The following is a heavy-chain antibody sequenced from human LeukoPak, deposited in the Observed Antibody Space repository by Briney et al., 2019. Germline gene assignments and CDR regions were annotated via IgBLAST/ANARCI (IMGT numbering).Heavy chain of an antibody. J-gene: IGHJ2*01. D-gene: IGHD5-12*01. CDR3: ARASVATMTYWYFDL. CDR2: ISYDGSNK. CDR1: GFTFSSYA. Sequence: GGSLRLSCAASGFTFSSYAMHWVRQAPGKGLEWVAVISYDGSNKYYADSVKGRFTISRDNSKNTLYLQMNSLRAEDTAVYYCARASVATMTYWYFDLWGRGTLVTVSS. V-gene: IGHV3-30*04.